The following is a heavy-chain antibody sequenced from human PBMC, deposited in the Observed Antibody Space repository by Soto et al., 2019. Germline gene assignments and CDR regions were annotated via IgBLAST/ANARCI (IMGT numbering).Heavy chain of an antibody. D-gene: IGHD4-17*01. J-gene: IGHJ4*02. CDR1: GFSLSTSGMC. V-gene: IGHV2-70*01. Sequence: GSCPTLVNPTQTLTLTCTFFGFSLSTSGMCVSWIRQPPGKALECLALINWDGDKYYSPSLKTRLSTSADTSKNRVVLTLTNMDPADTATYYCARTSGYGGNPFDYWGQGALVTVSS. CDR3: ARTSGYGGNPFDY. CDR2: INWDGDK.